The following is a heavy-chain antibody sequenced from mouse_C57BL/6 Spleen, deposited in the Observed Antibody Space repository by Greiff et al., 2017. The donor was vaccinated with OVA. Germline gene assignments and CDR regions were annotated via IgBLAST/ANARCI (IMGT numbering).Heavy chain of an antibody. D-gene: IGHD3-2*02. CDR1: GYTFTSYG. CDR2: IYPRSGNT. V-gene: IGHV1-81*01. Sequence: VQGVESGAELARPGASVKLSCKASGYTFTSYGISWVKQRTGQGLEWIGEIYPRSGNTYYNEKFKGKATLTADKSSSTAYMELRSLTSEDSAVYFCARGGDSSGYYFDYWGQGTTLTVSS. J-gene: IGHJ2*01. CDR3: ARGGDSSGYYFDY.